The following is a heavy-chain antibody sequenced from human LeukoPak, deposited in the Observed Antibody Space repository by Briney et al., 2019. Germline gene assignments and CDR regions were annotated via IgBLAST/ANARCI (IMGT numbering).Heavy chain of an antibody. V-gene: IGHV3-21*01. CDR2: IFRSGSSI. CDR3: ARAVGATRVIDYYYYYMDV. J-gene: IGHJ6*03. D-gene: IGHD1-26*01. Sequence: GGSLRLSCAASGFTFNTYSMNWVRQAPGKGLEWVSFIFRSGSSIYYADSVKGRFTISRDNAKNSLYLQMNSLRAEDTAVYYCARAVGATRVIDYYYYYMDVWGKGPRSPSP. CDR1: GFTFNTYS.